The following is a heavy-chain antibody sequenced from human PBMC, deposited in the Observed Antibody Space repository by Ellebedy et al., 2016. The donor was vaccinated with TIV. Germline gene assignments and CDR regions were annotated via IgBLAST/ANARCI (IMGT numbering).Heavy chain of an antibody. CDR2: ISAYNGNT. Sequence: AASVKVSCKTSGYTFTSYGISWVRQAPGQGLEWMGWISAYNGNTNYAQKFQGRVTITADASARTAYMELRSLRSEDTAVYFCARVLNGGSGFDYWGQGTLVTVSS. CDR3: ARVLNGGSGFDY. D-gene: IGHD6-19*01. CDR1: GYTFTSYG. J-gene: IGHJ4*02. V-gene: IGHV1-18*04.